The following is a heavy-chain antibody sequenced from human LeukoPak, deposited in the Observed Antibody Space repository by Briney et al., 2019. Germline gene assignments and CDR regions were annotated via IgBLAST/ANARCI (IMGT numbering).Heavy chain of an antibody. J-gene: IGHJ4*02. CDR3: ASHTMVRGVVGYY. D-gene: IGHD3-10*01. CDR1: GGSISSGGYY. V-gene: IGHV4-31*03. Sequence: SETLSLTCTVSGGSISSGGYYWSWIRQHPGKGLEWTGYIYYSGSTYYNPSLKSRVTISVDTSKNQFSLKLSSVTAADTAVYYCASHTMVRGVVGYYWGQGTLVTVSS. CDR2: IYYSGST.